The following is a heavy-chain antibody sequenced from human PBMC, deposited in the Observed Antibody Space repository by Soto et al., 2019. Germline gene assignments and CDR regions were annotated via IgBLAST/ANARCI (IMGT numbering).Heavy chain of an antibody. CDR3: ARESEDLTSNFDY. V-gene: IGHV3-21*01. J-gene: IGHJ4*02. CDR2: ISSTTNYI. Sequence: GGSLRLSCAASGFTFSRYSMNWVRQAPGKGLEWVSSISSTTNYIYYADSMKGRFTVSRDNAKNSVYLDMNSLSAEDTAVYYCARESEDLTSNFDYWGQGTLVTVSS. CDR1: GFTFSRYS.